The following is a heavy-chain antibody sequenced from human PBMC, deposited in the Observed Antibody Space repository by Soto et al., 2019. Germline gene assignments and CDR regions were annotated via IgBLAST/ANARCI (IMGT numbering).Heavy chain of an antibody. CDR3: ASYRYFDDPYYYYFYMDV. D-gene: IGHD3-9*01. CDR2: ISAYNGNT. Sequence: ASVKVSCKASGYTFTSYGISWVRQTPGQGLEWMGWISAYNGNTNYAQKLQGRVTMTTDTSTSTAYMELRSLRSDDTAVYYCASYRYFDDPYYYYFYMDVWGQGTTISVSS. J-gene: IGHJ6*02. V-gene: IGHV1-18*01. CDR1: GYTFTSYG.